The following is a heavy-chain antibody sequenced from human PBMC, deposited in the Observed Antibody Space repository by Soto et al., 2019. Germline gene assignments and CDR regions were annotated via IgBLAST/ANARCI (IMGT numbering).Heavy chain of an antibody. CDR3: ARDLRYGYYDFWSGYSAYYYGMDV. J-gene: IGHJ6*02. V-gene: IGHV1-18*04. Sequence: VASVKVSCKASGYAFTSYGISWVRQAPGQGLEWMGWISAYNGNTNYAQKRQGRVTMTTDTSTSTAYMELSSLRSEDTDVYYCARDLRYGYYDFWSGYSAYYYGMDVWGQGTTVTVSS. CDR2: ISAYNGNT. D-gene: IGHD3-3*01. CDR1: GYAFTSYG.